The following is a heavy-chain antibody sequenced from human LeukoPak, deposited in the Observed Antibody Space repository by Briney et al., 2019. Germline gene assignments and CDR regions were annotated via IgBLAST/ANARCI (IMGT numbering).Heavy chain of an antibody. D-gene: IGHD6-19*01. CDR2: IYYSGST. Sequence: SETLSLTCTVSGGSISSYYWSWIRQPPGKGLEGIGYIYYSGSTNYNPSLKSRVTISVDTSNNQFSLKLSSVTAADTAVYYCARGGYGAVAGYYYHYYYMDVWGKGTTVTISS. CDR3: ARGGYGAVAGYYYHYYYMDV. V-gene: IGHV4-59*01. CDR1: GGSISSYY. J-gene: IGHJ6*03.